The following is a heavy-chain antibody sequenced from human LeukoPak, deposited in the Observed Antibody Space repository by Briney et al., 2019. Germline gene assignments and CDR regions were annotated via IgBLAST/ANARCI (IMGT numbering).Heavy chain of an antibody. CDR2: IYHSGST. Sequence: SEALSLTCAVSGYSISSGYYWGWIRQPPGKGLEWIGSIYHSGSTLYNPSLKSRVTISVDTSKTQFSLNLSSVTAADTAVYYCARDTGSSSGGGSGMDVWGKGTTVTVSS. CDR1: GYSISSGYY. D-gene: IGHD6-13*01. CDR3: ARDTGSSSGGGSGMDV. J-gene: IGHJ6*04. V-gene: IGHV4-38-2*02.